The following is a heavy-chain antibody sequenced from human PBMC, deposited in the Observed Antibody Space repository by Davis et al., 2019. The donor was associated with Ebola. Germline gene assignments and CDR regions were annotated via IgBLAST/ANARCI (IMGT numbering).Heavy chain of an antibody. V-gene: IGHV3-30*14. CDR1: GFTFSSYA. CDR2: ISYDGSNK. J-gene: IGHJ2*01. Sequence: GGSLRLSCAASGFTFSSYAMHWVRQAPGKGLEWVAVISYDGSNKYYADSVKGRFTISRDNSKNTLYLQMNSLGAEDTAVYYCARGIGGDWTYWYFDLWGRGTLVTVSS. CDR3: ARGIGGDWTYWYFDL. D-gene: IGHD2-21*02.